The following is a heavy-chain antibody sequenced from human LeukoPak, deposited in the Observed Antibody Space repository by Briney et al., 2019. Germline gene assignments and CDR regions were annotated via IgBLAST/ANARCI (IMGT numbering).Heavy chain of an antibody. CDR3: ARSWLIYDAFDI. D-gene: IGHD6-19*01. J-gene: IGHJ3*02. Sequence: GTSLRLSCAASGFNFRTYDMNWVRQAPGKGLEWVSSISSSSSFIYYADSVKGRFTISRDNAKNSLYLQMNSLRAEDTAVYYCARSWLIYDAFDIWGKGQWSPSLQ. V-gene: IGHV3-21*01. CDR1: GFNFRTYD. CDR2: ISSSSSFI.